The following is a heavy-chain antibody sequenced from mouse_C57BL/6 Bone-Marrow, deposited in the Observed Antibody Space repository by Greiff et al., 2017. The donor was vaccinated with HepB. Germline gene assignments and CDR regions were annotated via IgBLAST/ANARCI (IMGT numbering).Heavy chain of an antibody. CDR3: ARGGYYGSSYWYFDV. D-gene: IGHD1-1*01. Sequence: QVQLQQPGTELVKPGASVKLSCKASGYTFTSYWMHWVKQRPGQGLEWIGNINHSNGGTNYNEKFKSKATLTVDKSSSTSYMPLSSLTSEDSAVYYCARGGYYGSSYWYFDVWGTGTTVTVSS. CDR1: GYTFTSYW. V-gene: IGHV1-53*01. J-gene: IGHJ1*03. CDR2: INHSNGGT.